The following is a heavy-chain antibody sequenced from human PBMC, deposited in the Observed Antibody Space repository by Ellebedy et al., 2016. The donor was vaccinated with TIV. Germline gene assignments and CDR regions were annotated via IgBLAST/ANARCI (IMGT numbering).Heavy chain of an antibody. J-gene: IGHJ4*02. D-gene: IGHD1-26*01. Sequence: GESLKISCAASGFTFSNAWMNWVRQAPGRGLEWVANLKQDGGEEYYVDSVKGRFTISRDNAKNSLYLQMNSLRAEDTAVYYWVRGGGWVADYWGQGTLVTVSS. V-gene: IGHV3-7*01. CDR2: LKQDGGEE. CDR1: GFTFSNAW. CDR3: VRGGGWVADY.